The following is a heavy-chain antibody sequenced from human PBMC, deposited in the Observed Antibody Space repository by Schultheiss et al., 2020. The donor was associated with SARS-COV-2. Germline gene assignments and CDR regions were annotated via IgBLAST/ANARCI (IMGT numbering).Heavy chain of an antibody. CDR3: ARTTFVLRFLEWSPWAFDI. CDR2: IYYSGST. D-gene: IGHD3-3*01. V-gene: IGHV4-34*09. J-gene: IGHJ3*02. Sequence: SQTLSLTCAVYGGSFSGYYWSWIRQPPGKGLEWIGYIYYSGSTYYNPSLKSRVTLSVDTSKSQFSLKLSSVTAADTAVYYCARTTFVLRFLEWSPWAFDIWGQGTMVTVSS. CDR1: GGSFSGYY.